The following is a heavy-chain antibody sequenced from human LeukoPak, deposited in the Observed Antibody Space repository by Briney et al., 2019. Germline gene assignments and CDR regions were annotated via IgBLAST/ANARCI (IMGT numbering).Heavy chain of an antibody. J-gene: IGHJ4*02. CDR3: ARDWRYCTNGVCYPYFDY. V-gene: IGHV3-48*04. Sequence: GGALRLSCAAPGFTFSSYSMNWVRQAPGKGLEWVSYISSSSSIIYYAESVKGRFTISRDNAKNSLYLQMNSLRAEETAVYYCARDWRYCTNGVCYPYFDYWGQGTLVTVSS. CDR2: ISSSSSII. D-gene: IGHD2-8*01. CDR1: GFTFSSYS.